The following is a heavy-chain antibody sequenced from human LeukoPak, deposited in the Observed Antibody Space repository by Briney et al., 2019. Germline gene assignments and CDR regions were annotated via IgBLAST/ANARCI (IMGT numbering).Heavy chain of an antibody. D-gene: IGHD3-9*01. V-gene: IGHV3-30*18. Sequence: PRGSLRLSCAASGFTFSSYGMHWVRQAPGKGLEWVAVISYDGSNKYYADSVKGRFTISRDNSKNTLYLQMNSLRAEDTAVYYCAKDRSHRDDILTGYSDYWGQGTLVTVSS. CDR3: AKDRSHRDDILTGYSDY. CDR1: GFTFSSYG. J-gene: IGHJ4*02. CDR2: ISYDGSNK.